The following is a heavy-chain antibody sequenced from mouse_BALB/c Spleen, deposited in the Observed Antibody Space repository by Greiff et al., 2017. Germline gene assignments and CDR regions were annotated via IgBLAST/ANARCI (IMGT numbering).Heavy chain of an antibody. D-gene: IGHD1-1*01. V-gene: IGHV1-5*01. CDR2: IYPGNSDT. J-gene: IGHJ3*01. CDR1: GYTFTSYW. CDR3: TRSPLLRVFWFAY. Sequence: VQLKESGTVLARPGASVKMSCKASGYTFTSYWMHWVKQRPGQGLEWIGAIYPGNSDTSYNQKFKGKAKLTAVTSTSTAYMELSSLTNEDSAVYYCTRSPLLRVFWFAYWGQGTLVTVSA.